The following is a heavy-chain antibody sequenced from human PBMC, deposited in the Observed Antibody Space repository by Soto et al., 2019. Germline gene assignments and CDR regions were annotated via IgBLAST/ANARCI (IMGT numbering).Heavy chain of an antibody. Sequence: PGESLKISCKGSGYSFTSYWIGWVRQMPGKGLEWMGIIYPGDSDTRYSPSFQGQVTISADKSISTAYLQWSSLKASDTAMYYCASSSNRYCSSTSCPDAFDIWGQGTRVTVSS. J-gene: IGHJ3*02. V-gene: IGHV5-51*01. D-gene: IGHD2-2*01. CDR1: GYSFTSYW. CDR3: ASSSNRYCSSTSCPDAFDI. CDR2: IYPGDSDT.